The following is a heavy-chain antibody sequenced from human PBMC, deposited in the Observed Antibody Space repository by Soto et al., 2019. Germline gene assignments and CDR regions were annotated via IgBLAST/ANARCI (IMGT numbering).Heavy chain of an antibody. CDR3: ANFFFQAEDGIRGCSTVSAFLLNRSSDL. CDR2: ISHDGSDK. V-gene: IGHV3-30*15. D-gene: IGHD3-3*01. Sequence: KGLEWVAVISHDGSDKFYADSVKARFTISRDNSKNTLYLQMSGLRGEDTAVYYCANFFFQAEDGIRGCSTVSAFLLNRSSDL. J-gene: IGHJ2*01.